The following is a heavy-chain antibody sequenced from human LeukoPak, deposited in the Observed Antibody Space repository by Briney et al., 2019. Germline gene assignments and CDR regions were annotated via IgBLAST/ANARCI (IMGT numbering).Heavy chain of an antibody. D-gene: IGHD5-18*01. J-gene: IGHJ5*02. V-gene: IGHV3-66*01. CDR2: IYSGGST. CDR3: ARDRGYSYGYPNWFDP. Sequence: PGGSLRLSCAASGFTVGSNYMSWVRQAPGKGLEWVSVIYSGGSTYYADSVKGRFTISRDNSKNTLYLQMNSLRAEDTAVYYCARDRGYSYGYPNWFDPWGQGTLVTVSS. CDR1: GFTVGSNY.